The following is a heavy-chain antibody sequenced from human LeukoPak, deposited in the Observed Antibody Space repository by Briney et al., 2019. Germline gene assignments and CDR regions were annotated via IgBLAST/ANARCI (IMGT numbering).Heavy chain of an antibody. Sequence: GGSLRLSRTASGLDVSSYAMNWVRQAPGKGLEWVSGISASGGGTFYSDPVKGRFSISRDNSKNTVSLQMNTLRVEDTAIYYCAKDGLPGSLHYYFYMDVWGKGTTVTVSS. CDR1: GLDVSSYA. J-gene: IGHJ6*03. CDR2: ISASGGGT. D-gene: IGHD4-23*01. V-gene: IGHV3-23*01. CDR3: AKDGLPGSLHYYFYMDV.